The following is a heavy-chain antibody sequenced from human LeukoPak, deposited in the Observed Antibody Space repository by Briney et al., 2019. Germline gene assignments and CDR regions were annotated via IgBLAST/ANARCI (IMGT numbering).Heavy chain of an antibody. CDR3: ARHREDIVVVPFDY. J-gene: IGHJ4*02. CDR1: GGSFSGYY. V-gene: IGHV4-34*01. Sequence: SETLSLTCAVYGGSFSGYYWSWIRQPPGKGLEWIGEINHSGSTNYNPSLKSRVTISVDTSKNQFSLKLSSVTAADTAVYYCARHREDIVVVPFDYWGQGTLVTVPS. D-gene: IGHD2-2*01. CDR2: INHSGST.